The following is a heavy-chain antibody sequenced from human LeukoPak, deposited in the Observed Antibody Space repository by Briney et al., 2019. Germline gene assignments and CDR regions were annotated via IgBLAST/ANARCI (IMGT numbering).Heavy chain of an antibody. Sequence: GESLKISCKGSGYSFTSYLIGWVRQMPGKGLEWMGIIYPGDSDTRYSPSFQGQVTISADKSISTAYLQWSSLKASDTAMYYCARRLRRTANNYSYYYMDVWGKGTTVTVSS. CDR2: IYPGDSDT. D-gene: IGHD5-12*01. CDR1: GYSFTSYL. CDR3: ARRLRRTANNYSYYYMDV. V-gene: IGHV5-51*01. J-gene: IGHJ6*03.